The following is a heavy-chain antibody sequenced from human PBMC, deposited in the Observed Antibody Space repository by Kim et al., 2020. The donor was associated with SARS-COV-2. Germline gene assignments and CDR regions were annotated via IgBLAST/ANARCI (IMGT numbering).Heavy chain of an antibody. CDR3: ARERGGRVIVATLAY. D-gene: IGHD5-12*01. V-gene: IGHV3-21*01. J-gene: IGHJ4*02. Sequence: ASVKGRLTSSRDNAKNSRYLQMNGRRAEDTAVYYCARERGGRVIVATLAYWGQGTLVTVSS.